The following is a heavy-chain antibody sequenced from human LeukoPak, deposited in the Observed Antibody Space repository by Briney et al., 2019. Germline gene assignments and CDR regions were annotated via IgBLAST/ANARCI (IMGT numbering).Heavy chain of an antibody. J-gene: IGHJ4*02. D-gene: IGHD4-17*01. CDR1: GFIFSSYW. CDR2: IKEDGSEK. Sequence: PGGSLRLSCAASGFIFSSYWMAWVRQAPGKGLEWVANIKEDGSEKNYVDSVKGRFTISRDNAKNSLYLQMNSLRAEDTAVYYCARDDYGDYSFDYWGQGTLVTVSS. V-gene: IGHV3-7*01. CDR3: ARDDYGDYSFDY.